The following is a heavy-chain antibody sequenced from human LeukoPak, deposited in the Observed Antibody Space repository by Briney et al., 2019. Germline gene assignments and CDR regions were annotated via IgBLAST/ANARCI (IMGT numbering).Heavy chain of an antibody. CDR2: IDTSSSTM. J-gene: IGHJ4*02. V-gene: IGHV3-48*04. Sequence: PGGSLRLSCAASAFTFSDYSMNWVRQAPGKGLEWISYIDTSSSTMYYADSVKGRFTISRDNVQNSLYLQMNSLRAEDTAMYYCARDRGYFDNWGQGTLVTVSS. CDR3: ARDRGYFDN. CDR1: AFTFSDYS.